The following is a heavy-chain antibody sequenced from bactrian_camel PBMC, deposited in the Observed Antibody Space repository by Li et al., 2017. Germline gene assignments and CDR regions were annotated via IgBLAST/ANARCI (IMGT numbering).Heavy chain of an antibody. CDR1: GFTFSSYY. Sequence: HVQLVESGGGLVQPGGSLRLSCAASGFTFSSYYWSWVRQAPGKGLEWVSSIYGEGSKTDYADSVKGRFTISQDSAKNILYLQMHSLKPEDTAMYYCAFRHGYYCYSESWTRGYDYWGQGTQVTVS. CDR3: AFRHGYYCYSESWTRGYDY. V-gene: IGHV3-2*01. D-gene: IGHD3*01. CDR2: IYGEGSKT. J-gene: IGHJ4*01.